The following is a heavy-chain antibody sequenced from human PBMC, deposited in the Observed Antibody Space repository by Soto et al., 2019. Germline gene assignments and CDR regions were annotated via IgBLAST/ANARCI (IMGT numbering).Heavy chain of an antibody. J-gene: IGHJ2*01. CDR1: GYTFTSYG. Sequence: QVQLVQSGSEVKKPGASVKVSCKSSGYTFTSYGISWVRQAPGQGLEWMGWISAYNGNTNYEQKLQGRVTMTTDTSTSTAYVELGSLRSDDTAVYYGARVHGVAEDGYFDLAGSGTLVTVSS. CDR2: ISAYNGNT. CDR3: ARVHGVAEDGYFDL. D-gene: IGHD2-8*01. V-gene: IGHV1-18*01.